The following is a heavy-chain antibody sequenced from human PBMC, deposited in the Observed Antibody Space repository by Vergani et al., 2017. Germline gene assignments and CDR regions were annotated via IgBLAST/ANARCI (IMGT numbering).Heavy chain of an antibody. V-gene: IGHV1-69*12. J-gene: IGHJ6*03. CDR3: ARGVLLWFGESLSGYMDV. D-gene: IGHD3-10*01. CDR2: IIPIFGTA. CDR1: GGTFSSYA. Sequence: QVHLVQSGAEVKKPGSSVKVSCKASGGTFSSYAISWVRQAPGQGLEWMGGIIPIFGTANYAQKFQGRVTITADESTSTTYMELSSLRSEDTAVYYCARGVLLWFGESLSGYMDVWGKGTTVTVSS.